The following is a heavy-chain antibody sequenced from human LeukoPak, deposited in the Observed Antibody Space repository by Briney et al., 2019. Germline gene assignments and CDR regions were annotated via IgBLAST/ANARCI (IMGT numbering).Heavy chain of an antibody. J-gene: IGHJ6*03. Sequence: ASVKVSCKASGYTFTGYYMHWVRQAPGQGLEWMGWMNPNSGNTGYAQKFQGRVTMTRNTSISTAYMELSSLRSEDTAVYYCARNYYYYYMDVWGKGTTVTISS. V-gene: IGHV1-8*02. CDR1: GYTFTGYY. CDR3: ARNYYYYYMDV. CDR2: MNPNSGNT.